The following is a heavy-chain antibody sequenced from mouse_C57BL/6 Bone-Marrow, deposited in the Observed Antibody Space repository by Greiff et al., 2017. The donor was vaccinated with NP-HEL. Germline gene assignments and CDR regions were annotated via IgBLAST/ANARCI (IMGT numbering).Heavy chain of an antibody. J-gene: IGHJ4*01. CDR3: ARLDYYGSSYGDMDY. CDR2: INPYNGGT. V-gene: IGHV1-19*01. D-gene: IGHD1-1*01. Sequence: EVQLVESGPVLVKPGASVKMSCKASGYTFTDYYMNWVKQSHGKSLEWIGVINPYNGGTSYNQKFKGKATLTVDKSSSTAYMELNSLTSEDSAVYYCARLDYYGSSYGDMDYWGQGTSVTVSS. CDR1: GYTFTDYY.